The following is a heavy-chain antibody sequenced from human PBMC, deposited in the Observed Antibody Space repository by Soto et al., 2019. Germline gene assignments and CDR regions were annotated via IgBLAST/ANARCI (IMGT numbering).Heavy chain of an antibody. CDR1: GFTFSSYG. V-gene: IGHV3-30*18. Sequence: GGSLRLSCAASGFTFSSYGMHWVRQAPGKGLEWVAVISYDGSNKYYADSVKGRFTISRDNFKNTLFLQMNSLRAEDTAVYYCAKDGELVVVPAAMLDYFDYWGQGTLVTVSS. CDR2: ISYDGSNK. J-gene: IGHJ4*02. D-gene: IGHD2-2*01. CDR3: AKDGELVVVPAAMLDYFDY.